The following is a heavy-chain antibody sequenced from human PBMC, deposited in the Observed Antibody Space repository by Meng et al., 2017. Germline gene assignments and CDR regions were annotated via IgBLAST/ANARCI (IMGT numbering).Heavy chain of an antibody. CDR3: TTLLNGCGDSLVVY. D-gene: IGHD4-17*01. Sequence: SCAASGFTISNAWMSWVRPAPGRGLEWVGRIQSKTDGVTTDYAAAVKGRFAISRDDSNNTLYMQMNSLKTEDTAVYYYTTLLNGCGDSLVVYWGQGTLVTVSS. CDR1: GFTISNAW. J-gene: IGHJ4*02. V-gene: IGHV3-15*01. CDR2: IQSKTDGVTT.